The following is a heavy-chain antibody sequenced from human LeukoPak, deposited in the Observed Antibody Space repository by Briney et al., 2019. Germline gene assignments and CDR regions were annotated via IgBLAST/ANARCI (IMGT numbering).Heavy chain of an antibody. D-gene: IGHD5-18*01. V-gene: IGHV1-2*02. J-gene: IGHJ4*02. CDR2: INPNSTTT. Sequence: ASVKVSCKASGYTFAGYYIHWVRQAPGQGLGWLGWINPNSTTTHYEQKFQGRVTMTRDTSISTAYMELRRLRSDDTAMYYCARVRDRMTGYKFDYWGQGTLVTVSS. CDR1: GYTFAGYY. CDR3: ARVRDRMTGYKFDY.